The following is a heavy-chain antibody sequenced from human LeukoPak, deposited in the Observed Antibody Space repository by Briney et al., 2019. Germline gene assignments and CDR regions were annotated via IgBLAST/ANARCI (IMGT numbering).Heavy chain of an antibody. J-gene: IGHJ5*02. D-gene: IGHD5-12*01. Sequence: ASVKVSCKASGYTFTDYTLHWVRQAPGQRLEWMGWINTDNSNTRYSQELQDRLTITRDTSASTAYMELSSLTSEDMAVYYCARSLRGYDSNRFDPWGQGTLVIVSS. CDR3: ARSLRGYDSNRFDP. CDR2: INTDNSNT. V-gene: IGHV1-3*03. CDR1: GYTFTDYT.